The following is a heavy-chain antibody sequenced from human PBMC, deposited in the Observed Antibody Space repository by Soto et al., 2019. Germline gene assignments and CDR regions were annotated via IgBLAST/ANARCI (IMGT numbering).Heavy chain of an antibody. CDR1: GYTFTSYG. D-gene: IGHD3-22*01. CDR2: ISAYNGNT. Sequence: ASVKVSCKASGYTFTSYGISWVRQAPGQGLEWMGWISAYNGNTNYAQKLQGRVTMTTDTYTSTAYMELRSLRSYDTAVYYCARDVVGYYYDSSGYSEYFEHWGQGTLVTVSS. J-gene: IGHJ1*01. V-gene: IGHV1-18*01. CDR3: ARDVVGYYYDSSGYSEYFEH.